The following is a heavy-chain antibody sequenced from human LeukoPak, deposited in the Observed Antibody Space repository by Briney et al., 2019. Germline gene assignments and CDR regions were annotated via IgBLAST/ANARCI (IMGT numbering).Heavy chain of an antibody. Sequence: GASVKVSCKASRYTFISHYMHWVRQAPGQGLEWMGIINPSGGSTSYAQKFQGRVTMTRDTSTSTVYMELSSLRSEDTAVYYCARDGKAYDYWGQGTLVTVSS. CDR1: RYTFISHY. V-gene: IGHV1-46*01. D-gene: IGHD1-26*01. J-gene: IGHJ4*02. CDR2: INPSGGST. CDR3: ARDGKAYDY.